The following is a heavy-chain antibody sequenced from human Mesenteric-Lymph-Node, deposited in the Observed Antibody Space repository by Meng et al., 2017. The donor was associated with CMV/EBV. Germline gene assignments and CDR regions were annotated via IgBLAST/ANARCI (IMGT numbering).Heavy chain of an antibody. CDR1: GYTFTGYF. J-gene: IGHJ4*02. CDR2: INPQSGGT. D-gene: IGHD7-27*01. V-gene: IGHV1-2*02. CDR3: ARGGDTGASDY. Sequence: ASVKVSCKASGYTFTGYFMHWVRLASGQGLEWMGWINPQSGGTNYAQKFQGRVTLTRDTSISTAYMELSRLRSDDTAVYYCARGGDTGASDYWGQGSQVTVSS.